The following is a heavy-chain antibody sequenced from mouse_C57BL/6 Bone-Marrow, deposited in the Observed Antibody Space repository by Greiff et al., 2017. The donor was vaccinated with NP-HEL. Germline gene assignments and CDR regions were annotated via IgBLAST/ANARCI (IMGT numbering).Heavy chain of an antibody. J-gene: IGHJ3*01. D-gene: IGHD2-2*01. CDR3: GSVDGYDVAWFAY. V-gene: IGHV1-7*01. CDR1: GYTFTSYW. Sequence: QVQLQQSGAELAKPGASVKLSCKASGYTFTSYWMHWVKQRPGQGLEWIGYINPSSGYTKYNQKFKDKATLTADKSSSTAYMQLSSLTYEDSAVYYSGSVDGYDVAWFAYWGQGTLVTVSA. CDR2: INPSSGYT.